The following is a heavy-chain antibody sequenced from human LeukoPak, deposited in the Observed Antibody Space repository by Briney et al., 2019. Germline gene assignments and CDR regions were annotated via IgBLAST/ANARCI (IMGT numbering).Heavy chain of an antibody. V-gene: IGHV1-2*02. J-gene: IGHJ5*02. CDR1: GYSFTGYY. D-gene: IGHD2-2*01. CDR2: INPNSGGT. CDR3: AXXXSLXGPAAXXNWFDP. Sequence: ASVKVSCKASGYSFTGYYIHWVRQAPGQGLEWMGWINPNSGGTKYAQKFQGRVTMTRDTSISTAYMELSRLRSDDTAVYYCAXXXSLXGPAAXXNWFDPWGQGTLVTVSS.